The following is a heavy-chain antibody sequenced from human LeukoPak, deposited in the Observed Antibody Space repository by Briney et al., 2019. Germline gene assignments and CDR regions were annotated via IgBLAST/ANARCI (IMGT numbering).Heavy chain of an antibody. J-gene: IGHJ4*02. Sequence: EASVKVSCKASGDTFSNYAINWVRQAPGQGLEWMGRIIPILDLPNYAQKFQGRVTITADKSTTTAYMELSSLRSEDTAVYYCARDSGGYSYDSIDFWGQGTLVTVSS. CDR1: GDTFSNYA. CDR3: ARDSGGYSYDSIDF. V-gene: IGHV1-69*04. CDR2: IIPILDLP. D-gene: IGHD5-18*01.